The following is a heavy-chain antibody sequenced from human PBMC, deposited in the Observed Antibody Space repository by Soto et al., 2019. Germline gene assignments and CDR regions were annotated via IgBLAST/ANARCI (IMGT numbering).Heavy chain of an antibody. CDR3: AKLQHNSYYYVMDV. J-gene: IGHJ6*02. V-gene: IGHV3-23*01. CDR1: GFTFSSSA. Sequence: PVGSLRLSCAASGFTFSSSAMRWVRQAPGQGLEWVSSITYTGNTHYSDSVKGRFTISRDNSKNTLYLQMDSLRAEDTAVYYCAKLQHNSYYYVMDVWGQGTTVTVSS. CDR2: ITYTGNT.